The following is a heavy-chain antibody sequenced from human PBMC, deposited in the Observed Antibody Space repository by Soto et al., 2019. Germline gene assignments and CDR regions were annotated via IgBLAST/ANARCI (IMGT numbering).Heavy chain of an antibody. CDR3: ARRCGYSCRDGYNWYAFDI. CDR2: ISGSGGST. Sequence: GGCMELSSAASGFTFCSYAMSWVRQAPGKGLEWVSAISGSGGSTYYADSVKGRFTISRDNAKNSLYLQMNSLRDEDTAVYYCARRCGYSCRDGYNWYAFDIWGQGTMVTV. V-gene: IGHV3-23*01. D-gene: IGHD5-18*01. J-gene: IGHJ3*02. CDR1: GFTFCSYA.